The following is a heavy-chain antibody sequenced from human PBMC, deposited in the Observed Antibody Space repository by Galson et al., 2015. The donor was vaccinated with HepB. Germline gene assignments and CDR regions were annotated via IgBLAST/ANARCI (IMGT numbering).Heavy chain of an antibody. CDR2: INRDGSST. CDR1: GFTFSSYW. D-gene: IGHD3-3*01. Sequence: SLRLSCAASGFTFSSYWMHWVRQAPGEGLVWVSHINRDGSSTSYADSVKGRFTISRDNAKNTLYLQMNSLRAEDTAVYYCASTRDYYDDAFDIWGQGTMVTVSS. V-gene: IGHV3-74*01. J-gene: IGHJ3*02. CDR3: ASTRDYYDDAFDI.